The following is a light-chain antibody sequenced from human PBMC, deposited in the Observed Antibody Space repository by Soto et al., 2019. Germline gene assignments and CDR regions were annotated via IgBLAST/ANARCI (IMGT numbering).Light chain of an antibody. J-gene: IGKJ1*01. CDR3: QQYNDRPRT. V-gene: IGKV3-15*01. Sequence: EIVLTQSPATLSFSTGERATLSCRASQFVSTNLAWYQQRPGQAPRLLIYGASTRAIGVPARFSGSGSGTEFTLTISSLQSEDFAVYYCQQYNDRPRTSGQGTKV. CDR2: GAS. CDR1: QFVSTN.